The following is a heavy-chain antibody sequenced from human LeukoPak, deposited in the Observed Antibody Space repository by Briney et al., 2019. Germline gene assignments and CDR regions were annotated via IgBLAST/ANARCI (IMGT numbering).Heavy chain of an antibody. D-gene: IGHD4-17*01. CDR2: INYNGGNT. Sequence: GGSLRLSCAASGFTFSSYTMHWVRQAPGRRLEYVSAINYNGGNTYYGNSVKGRFTISRDNSKNTLYLQMNSLRAEDTAVYYCAKPTVGWYFDLWGRGTLVTVSS. CDR3: AKPTVGWYFDL. J-gene: IGHJ2*01. V-gene: IGHV3-64*01. CDR1: GFTFSSYT.